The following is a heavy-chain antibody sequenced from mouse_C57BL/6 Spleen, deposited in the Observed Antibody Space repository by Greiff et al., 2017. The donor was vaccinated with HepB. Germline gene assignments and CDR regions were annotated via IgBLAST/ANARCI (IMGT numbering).Heavy chain of an antibody. Sequence: VQLQQSGAELVRPGSSVKLSCKASGYTFTSYWMDWVKQRPGQGLEWIGNIYPSDSETHYNQKFKDKATLTVDKSSSTAYMQLSSLTSEDSAVYYCARSVARYFDVWGTGTTVTVSS. CDR3: ARSVARYFDV. CDR1: GYTFTSYW. J-gene: IGHJ1*03. V-gene: IGHV1-61*01. CDR2: IYPSDSET.